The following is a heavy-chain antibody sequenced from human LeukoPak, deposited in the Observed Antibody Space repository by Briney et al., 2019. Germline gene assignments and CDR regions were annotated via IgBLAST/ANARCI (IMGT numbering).Heavy chain of an antibody. Sequence: PSETLSLTCAVSGGSISSGGYSWSWIRQPPGKGLEWIGYIYHSGSTYYNPSLKSRVTISVDRSKNQFSLKLSSVTAADTAVYYCARVDYYDSSGYYPDAFDIWGQGTMVTVSS. CDR3: ARVDYYDSSGYYPDAFDI. V-gene: IGHV4-30-2*01. J-gene: IGHJ3*02. CDR2: IYHSGST. D-gene: IGHD3-22*01. CDR1: GGSISSGGYS.